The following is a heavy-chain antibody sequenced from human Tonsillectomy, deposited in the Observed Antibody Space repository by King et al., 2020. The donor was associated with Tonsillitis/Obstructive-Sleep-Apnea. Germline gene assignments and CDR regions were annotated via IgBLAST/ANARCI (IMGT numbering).Heavy chain of an antibody. CDR3: ARIVYDILTGYYFDY. CDR1: GFSVSNTRIG. V-gene: IGHV2-26*01. J-gene: IGHJ4*02. CDR2: IFSNDEK. D-gene: IGHD3-9*01. Sequence: VTLKESGPVLVKPTETLTLTCTVSGFSVSNTRIGVSWIRQPPGKALEWLAHIFSNDEKSYSTSLKSRLYISTDTPKSQVVLTMTNMDPVYTATYYCARIVYDILTGYYFDYWGQGTLVTVSS.